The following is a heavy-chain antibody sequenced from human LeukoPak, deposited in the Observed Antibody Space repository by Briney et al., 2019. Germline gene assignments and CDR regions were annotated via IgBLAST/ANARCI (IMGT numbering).Heavy chain of an antibody. CDR2: IKKDGSEK. J-gene: IGHJ4*02. CDR3: ARAQGYFDY. Sequence: HPGGSLRLSCAASGLTVTNAWMNWVRQAPGKGLEWVANIKKDGSEKYYVDSVKGRFTISRDNAKNSLYLQMNSLRAEDTAVYYCARAQGYFDYWGQGTLVTVSS. V-gene: IGHV3-7*01. CDR1: GLTVTNAW.